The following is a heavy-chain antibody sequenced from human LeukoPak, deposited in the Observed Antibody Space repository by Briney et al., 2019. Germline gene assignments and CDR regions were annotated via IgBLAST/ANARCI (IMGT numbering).Heavy chain of an antibody. V-gene: IGHV1-2*02. CDR1: GYTFTGYY. J-gene: IGHJ4*02. CDR2: INPNSGGT. D-gene: IGHD3-9*01. Sequence: ASVKVSCKASGYTFTGYYMHWVRQAPGQGLEWMGWINPNSGGTDYAQKFQGRVTMTRDTSITTAYMEMSRLRSDDTALYYCARSPHILTGENFDYWGQGTLVTVSS. CDR3: ARSPHILTGENFDY.